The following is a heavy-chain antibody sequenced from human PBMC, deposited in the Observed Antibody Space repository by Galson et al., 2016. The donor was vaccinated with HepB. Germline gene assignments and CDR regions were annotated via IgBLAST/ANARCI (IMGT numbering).Heavy chain of an antibody. CDR2: FNPSSGGT. CDR3: ARPSHLSDSAFDI. D-gene: IGHD2/OR15-2a*01. J-gene: IGHJ3*02. V-gene: IGHV1-46*01. Sequence: SVKVSCKASGYIFTMHWVRQAPGQGLEWMGIFNPSSGGTNYAQRFQGRVTMTPDTSTNIVYMELNSLKSEDTAVYYCARPSHLSDSAFDIWGQGTMVTVSS. CDR1: GYIFT.